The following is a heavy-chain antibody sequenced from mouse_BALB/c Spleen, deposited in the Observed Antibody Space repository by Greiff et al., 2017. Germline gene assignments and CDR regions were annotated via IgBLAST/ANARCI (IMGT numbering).Heavy chain of an antibody. CDR1: GFTFSSYG. V-gene: IGHV5-6*01. CDR3: ARITTATGDYFDY. Sequence: DVQLVESGGDLVKPGGSLKLSCAASGFTFSSYGMSWVRQTPDKRLEWVATISSGGSYTYYPDSVKGRFTISRDNAKNTLYLQMSSLKSEDTAMYYCARITTATGDYFDYWGQGTTLTVSS. CDR2: ISSGGSYT. J-gene: IGHJ2*01. D-gene: IGHD1-2*01.